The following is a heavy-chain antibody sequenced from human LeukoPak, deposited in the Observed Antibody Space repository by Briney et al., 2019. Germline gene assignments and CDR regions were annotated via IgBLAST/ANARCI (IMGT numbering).Heavy chain of an antibody. V-gene: IGHV4-30-4*08. Sequence: SPSQTLSLTCTVSGGSISSGDYYWSWIRQPPGKGLEWIGYIYYSGSTYYNPSLKSRVTISVDTSKNQFSLKLSSVTAADTAVYYCARDSGGYSYPIYFDYWGQGTLVTVSS. CDR3: ARDSGGYSYPIYFDY. J-gene: IGHJ4*02. D-gene: IGHD5-18*01. CDR1: GGSISSGDYY. CDR2: IYYSGST.